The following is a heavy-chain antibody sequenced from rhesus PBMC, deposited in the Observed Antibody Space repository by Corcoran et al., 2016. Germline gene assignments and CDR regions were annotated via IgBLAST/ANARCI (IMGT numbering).Heavy chain of an antibody. CDR3: GRQPYPFGGLDS. Sequence: VQLQESGPGLVKPSETLSLTCAVSGDSVSSWNGWSWIRQPPGKGLEWIGNVGAVKGSIFYNPSLKRRVTLSKDTSQNQFSLKMTAMTAADTAVYYCGRQPYPFGGLDSWGQGVVVTVSS. V-gene: IGHV4-65*02. CDR1: GDSVSSWNG. J-gene: IGHJ6*01. CDR2: VGAVKGSI.